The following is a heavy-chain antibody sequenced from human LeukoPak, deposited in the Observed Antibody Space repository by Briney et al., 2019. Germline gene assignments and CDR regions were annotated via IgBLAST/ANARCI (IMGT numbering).Heavy chain of an antibody. CDR1: GFTFSSYE. V-gene: IGHV3-74*01. Sequence: GGSLRLSCAGSGFTFSSYEMNWVRQAPGKGLVWVSHIDRDGSITNYADSVKGRFTISRDNAKNTLYLQMNSLRVEDTALYYCVRSLTGTNDYWGQGSLVTVSS. D-gene: IGHD1-7*01. J-gene: IGHJ4*02. CDR2: IDRDGSIT. CDR3: VRSLTGTNDY.